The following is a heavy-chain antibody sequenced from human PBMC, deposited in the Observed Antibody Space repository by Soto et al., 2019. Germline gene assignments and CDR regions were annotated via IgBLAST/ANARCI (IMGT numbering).Heavy chain of an antibody. CDR2: IYYSGST. V-gene: IGHV4-30-4*01. Sequence: QVQLQESGPGLVKPSQTLSLTCTVSGGSISSGDYYWSWIRQPPGKGLEWIGYIYYSGSTYYNPSLKSRVTISVDTSKNQFSLKLSSVTAADTAVYYCARDVMVREVIAYYGMDVWGQGTTFTVSS. CDR3: ARDVMVREVIAYYGMDV. D-gene: IGHD3-10*01. CDR1: GGSISSGDYY. J-gene: IGHJ6*02.